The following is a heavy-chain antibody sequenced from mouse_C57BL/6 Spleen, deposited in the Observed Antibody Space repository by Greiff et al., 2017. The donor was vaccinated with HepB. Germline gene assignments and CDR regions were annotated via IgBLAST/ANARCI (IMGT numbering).Heavy chain of an antibody. CDR3: ARYIPPYDYDEGGWYFDV. J-gene: IGHJ1*03. Sequence: EVQLVESGGGLVQPGGSLSLSCAASGFTFTDYYMIWVRQPPGKALEWLGFIRNKANGYTTEYSASVKGRFTISRDNSQSILYLQMNALRAEDSATYYCARYIPPYDYDEGGWYFDVWGTGTTVTVSS. V-gene: IGHV7-3*01. CDR1: GFTFTDYY. CDR2: IRNKANGYTT. D-gene: IGHD2-4*01.